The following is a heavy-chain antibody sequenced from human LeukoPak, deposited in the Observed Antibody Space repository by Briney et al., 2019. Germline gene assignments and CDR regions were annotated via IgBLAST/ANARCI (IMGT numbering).Heavy chain of an antibody. D-gene: IGHD2-2*01. Sequence: SETLSLTCAVYGGPFSGYYWSWIRQPPGKELEWIGEINHSGSTNYNPSLKSRVTISVDTSKNQFSLKLSSVTAADTAVYYCARGLRRYCSSTSCPYYFDYWGQGTLVTVSS. CDR3: ARGLRRYCSSTSCPYYFDY. CDR1: GGPFSGYY. J-gene: IGHJ4*02. CDR2: INHSGST. V-gene: IGHV4-34*01.